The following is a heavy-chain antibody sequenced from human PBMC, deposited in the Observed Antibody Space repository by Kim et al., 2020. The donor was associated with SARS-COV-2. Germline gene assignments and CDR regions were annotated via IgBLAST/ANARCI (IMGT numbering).Heavy chain of an antibody. CDR3: AKAGIQLWFSFDY. J-gene: IGHJ4*02. CDR2: ISWNSGII. D-gene: IGHD5-18*01. Sequence: GGSLRLSCAASGFTFDDYAMHWVRQAPGKGLEWVSGISWNSGIIGYADSVKGRSTISRDNANNSLYLQMNSLRAEDTALYYCAKAGIQLWFSFDYWGQGNLVTVSS. CDR1: GFTFDDYA. V-gene: IGHV3-9*01.